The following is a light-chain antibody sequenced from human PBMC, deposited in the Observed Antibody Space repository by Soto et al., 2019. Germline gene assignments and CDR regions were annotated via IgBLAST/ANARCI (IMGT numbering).Light chain of an antibody. CDR2: EVS. Sequence: QSALTQPPSASGSPGQSVTISCTGASSDVGGYNYVSWYQQHPGKAPKLMIYEVSKRRSGVPDRFSGSKSGNTASLTVSGLQAEDEADYYCNSYAGSNNVVFGGGTKLTVL. J-gene: IGLJ2*01. CDR3: NSYAGSNNVV. CDR1: SSDVGGYNY. V-gene: IGLV2-8*01.